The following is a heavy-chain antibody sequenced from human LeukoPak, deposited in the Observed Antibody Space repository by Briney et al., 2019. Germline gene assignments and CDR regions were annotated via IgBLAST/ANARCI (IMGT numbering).Heavy chain of an antibody. D-gene: IGHD1-26*01. J-gene: IGHJ4*02. CDR3: ARVFYNGTYFDY. CDR2: INIDGSSI. CDR1: GLTLNHYW. V-gene: IGHV3-74*01. Sequence: GGSLRLSCAASGLTLNHYWMHWVRQAPGKGLVWVSRINIDGSSISYADSVKGRSTISRDNAKNTLYLQMNSLRAEDTAVYYCARVFYNGTYFDYWGQGSLVTVSS.